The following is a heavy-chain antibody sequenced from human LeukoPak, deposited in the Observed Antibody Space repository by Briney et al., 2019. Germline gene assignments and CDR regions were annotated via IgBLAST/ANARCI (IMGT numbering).Heavy chain of an antibody. CDR2: IYRSGNT. Sequence: KPSETLSLTCTVSGGSISSSSYYWGWVRQFPGKGLEWIGSIYRSGNTYYNPSLRSRVTISKDTSKNHYSLTLSSVTAADTAVYYCAIDNGQHRVVYWGQGTLVTVSS. D-gene: IGHD2-8*01. CDR1: GGSISSSSYY. V-gene: IGHV4-39*01. CDR3: AIDNGQHRVVY. J-gene: IGHJ4*02.